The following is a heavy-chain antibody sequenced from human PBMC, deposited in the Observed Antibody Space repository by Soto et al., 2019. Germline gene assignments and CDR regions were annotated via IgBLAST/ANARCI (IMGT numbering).Heavy chain of an antibody. J-gene: IGHJ5*01. CDR3: ASGCRATDS. D-gene: IGHD5-12*01. V-gene: IGHV1-18*01. Sequence: QVHLVQSGVEVKTPGASVKVSCQASGYTFFTYDISWVRQAPGQGLEWMGWISTYSGDTKYAQKSQGRVTMTTNTSTTAASVDLRCPRSDDTAVDSSASGCRATDSW. CDR1: GYTFFTYD. CDR2: ISTYSGDT.